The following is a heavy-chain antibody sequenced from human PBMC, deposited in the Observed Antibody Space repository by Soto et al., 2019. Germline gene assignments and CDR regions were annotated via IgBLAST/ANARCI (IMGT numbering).Heavy chain of an antibody. D-gene: IGHD6-13*01. J-gene: IGHJ4*02. V-gene: IGHV3-23*01. CDR3: AKVSSSWYAGFFDL. CDR2: LSDSGGSI. Sequence: EVQLLESGGGLVQPGGSLRLSCTASGFTFSRHAMTWVRQAPGKGLEWVSGLSDSGGSIYYADSVKGRFTISRDNSMNTLYLQMNTLRAEDTAISSCAKVSSSWYAGFFDLWGQGTLVTVSS. CDR1: GFTFSRHA.